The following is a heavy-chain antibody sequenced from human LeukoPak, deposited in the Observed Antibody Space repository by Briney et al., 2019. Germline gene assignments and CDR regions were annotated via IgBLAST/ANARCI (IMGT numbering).Heavy chain of an antibody. V-gene: IGHV4-61*02. Sequence: SETLSLTCTVSGDSVASGTSYWRWIRQPAGKGLEWIGRVYPSGGTDYNPSVKSRLSISIDTSKNQFSLNLTSITAADTAVYYCARVFWQSGGYFDYWGQGILVTVSS. CDR1: GDSVASGTSY. CDR3: ARVFWQSGGYFDY. D-gene: IGHD2-15*01. J-gene: IGHJ4*02. CDR2: VYPSGGT.